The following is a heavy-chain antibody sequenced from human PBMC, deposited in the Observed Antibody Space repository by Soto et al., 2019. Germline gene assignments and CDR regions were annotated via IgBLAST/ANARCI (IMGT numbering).Heavy chain of an antibody. CDR3: ARRRAVVAARPYYYYAMDV. Sequence: ASVKVSCKTSGYTFNRYDINWVRQAPGQGIEWMGWMKPNRGDTGYAPKFQGRVNMTRNTSTGTAYMELSSLISEDTAVYYCARRRAVVAARPYYYYAMDVWGQGTTVTVSS. J-gene: IGHJ6*02. V-gene: IGHV1-8*01. D-gene: IGHD6-6*01. CDR1: GYTFNRYD. CDR2: MKPNRGDT.